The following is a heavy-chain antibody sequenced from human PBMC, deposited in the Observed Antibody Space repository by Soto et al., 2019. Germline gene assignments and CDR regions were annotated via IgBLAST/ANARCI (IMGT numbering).Heavy chain of an antibody. D-gene: IGHD2-15*01. CDR1: GYTFTSYA. J-gene: IGHJ4*02. V-gene: IGHV1-3*05. CDR2: INAGNGNT. CDR3: ARAVVDPTSNLDY. Sequence: QVQLVQSGAEEKKPGASVKVSCKASGYTFTSYAMHWVRQAPGQRLEWMGWINAGNGNTKCSQKFQGRVTITMNTSASTAYMDLSSLISEDTAVYYCARAVVDPTSNLDYWCQGTLVTVSS.